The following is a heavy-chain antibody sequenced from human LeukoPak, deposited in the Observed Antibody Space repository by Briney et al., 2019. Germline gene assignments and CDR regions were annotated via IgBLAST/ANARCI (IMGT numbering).Heavy chain of an antibody. Sequence: ETLSLTCAVYGGSFSGYYWSWVRQAPGKGLEWVANIKQDGSEKYYVDSVKGRFTISRDNAKNSLYLQMNSLRAEDTAVYYCARVSNYGDYVDYWGQGTLVTVSS. V-gene: IGHV3-7*01. D-gene: IGHD4-17*01. CDR1: GGSFSGYY. CDR3: ARVSNYGDYVDY. J-gene: IGHJ4*02. CDR2: IKQDGSEK.